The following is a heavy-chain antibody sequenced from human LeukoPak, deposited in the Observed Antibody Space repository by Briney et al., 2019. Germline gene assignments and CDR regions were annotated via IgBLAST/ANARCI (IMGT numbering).Heavy chain of an antibody. CDR3: AKGQYYDFWSGYPTFDY. D-gene: IGHD3-3*01. CDR1: GFTFSSYA. V-gene: IGHV3-23*01. Sequence: GRSLRLSCAASGFTFSSYAMSWVRQAPGKGLEWVSAISGSGGSTYYADSVKGRFTISGDNSKNTLYLQMNSLRAEDTAVYYCAKGQYYDFWSGYPTFDYWGQGTLVTVSS. J-gene: IGHJ4*02. CDR2: ISGSGGST.